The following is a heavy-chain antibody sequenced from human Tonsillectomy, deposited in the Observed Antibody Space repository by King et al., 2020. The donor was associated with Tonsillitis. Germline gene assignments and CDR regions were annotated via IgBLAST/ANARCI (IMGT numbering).Heavy chain of an antibody. D-gene: IGHD3-22*01. Sequence: QLVQSGAEVRKPGALVKVSCKASEYTFTGYYMHWVRQAPGQGLEWMGWINPNSGGTNYAQKFQGRVTMTRDTSISTAYMELNRLRSDDTAGYYCAGAGIGSGYYSAFDRWGQGTMVTVSS. CDR1: EYTFTGYY. J-gene: IGHJ3*02. V-gene: IGHV1-2*02. CDR2: INPNSGGT. CDR3: AGAGIGSGYYSAFDR.